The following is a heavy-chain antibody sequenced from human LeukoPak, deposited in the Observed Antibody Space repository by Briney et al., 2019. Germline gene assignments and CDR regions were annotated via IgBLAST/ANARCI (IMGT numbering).Heavy chain of an antibody. J-gene: IGHJ5*02. CDR2: INHSGST. Sequence: SQTLSLTCTVSGGSISSGGYYWTWIRQPPGKGLEWIGEINHSGSTNYNPSLKSRVTISVDTSKNQFSLKLSSVTAADTAVYYCARRSNYAVPFDPWGQGTLVTVSS. CDR3: ARRSNYAVPFDP. D-gene: IGHD4-11*01. CDR1: GGSISSGGYY. V-gene: IGHV4-30-2*01.